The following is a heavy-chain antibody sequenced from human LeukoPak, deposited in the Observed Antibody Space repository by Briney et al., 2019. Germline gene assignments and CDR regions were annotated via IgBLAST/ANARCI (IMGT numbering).Heavy chain of an antibody. V-gene: IGHV3-33*01. CDR3: ARDFDPNYYDSSGPSG. Sequence: PGGSLRLSCAASGFTFSSYGMHWVRQAPGKGPEWVAVIWYDGSNKYYADSVKGRFTISRDNSKNTLYLQMNSLRAEDTAVYYCARDFDPNYYDSSGPSGWGQGTLVTVSS. CDR2: IWYDGSNK. D-gene: IGHD3-22*01. CDR1: GFTFSSYG. J-gene: IGHJ4*02.